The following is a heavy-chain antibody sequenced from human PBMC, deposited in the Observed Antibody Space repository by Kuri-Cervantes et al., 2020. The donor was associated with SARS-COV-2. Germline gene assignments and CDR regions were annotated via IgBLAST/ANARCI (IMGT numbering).Heavy chain of an antibody. D-gene: IGHD1-26*01. CDR1: GFTFSDYY. V-gene: IGHV3-11*04. CDR2: ISSSGSTI. CDR3: ARDSYSGSYTRRIDY. J-gene: IGHJ4*02. Sequence: GESLKISCAASGFTFSDYYMSWIRQAPGKGLEWVSYISSSGSTIYYADSVKGRFTISGDNAKNSLYLQMNSLRAEDTAVYYCARDSYSGSYTRRIDYWGQGTLVTVSS.